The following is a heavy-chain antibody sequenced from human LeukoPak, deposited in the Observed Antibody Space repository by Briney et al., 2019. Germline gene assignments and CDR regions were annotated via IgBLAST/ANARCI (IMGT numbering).Heavy chain of an antibody. Sequence: GGSLRLSCVGSGFTFNNYAMSWVRQAPGKGLEWVSAVNSGGDATAYADSVRGRFTISRDNSQNTLSLQLNSLRAEDTAVYYCAKDRLSITMVRGVDTFDYWGQGTLVTVSS. D-gene: IGHD3-10*01. CDR3: AKDRLSITMVRGVDTFDY. J-gene: IGHJ4*02. CDR2: VNSGGDAT. V-gene: IGHV3-23*01. CDR1: GFTFNNYA.